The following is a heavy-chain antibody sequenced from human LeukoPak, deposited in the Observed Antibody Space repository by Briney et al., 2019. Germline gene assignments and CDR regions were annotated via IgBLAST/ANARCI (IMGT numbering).Heavy chain of an antibody. CDR2: IYYSGST. D-gene: IGHD3-10*01. Sequence: PSETLSLTCTVSGGSISSSSYYWGWIRQPPGKGLEWIGSIYYSGSTYYNPSLKSRVTISVDTSKNQFSLKLSSVTAADTAVYYCAALWVWFGELVDYWGQGTLVTVSS. V-gene: IGHV4-39*07. J-gene: IGHJ4*02. CDR3: AALWVWFGELVDY. CDR1: GGSISSSSYY.